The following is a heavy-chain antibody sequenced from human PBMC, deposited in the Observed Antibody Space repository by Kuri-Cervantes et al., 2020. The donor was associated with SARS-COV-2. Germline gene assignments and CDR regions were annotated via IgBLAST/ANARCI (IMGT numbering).Heavy chain of an antibody. D-gene: IGHD2-2*01. V-gene: IGHV1-8*03. CDR2: MNPNSGNT. CDR1: GYTFTGYY. CDR3: ARDSSPCSSTSCYVSWFDP. Sequence: ASVKVSCKASGYTFTGYYMHWVRQAPGQGLEWMGWMNPNSGNTGYAQKFQGRVTITRNTSISTAYMELSSLRSEDTAVYYCARDSSPCSSTSCYVSWFDPWGQGTLVTVSS. J-gene: IGHJ5*02.